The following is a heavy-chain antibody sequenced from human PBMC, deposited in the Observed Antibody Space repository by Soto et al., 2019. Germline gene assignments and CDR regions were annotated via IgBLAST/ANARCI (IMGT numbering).Heavy chain of an antibody. CDR2: ISGYNGNT. J-gene: IGHJ6*02. CDR3: ARAGKYYYGSGSPYYYGMDV. CDR1: GYTFTSYV. Sequence: QVQLVQSGAEVKKPGASVKVSCKASGYTFTSYVASWVRQAPGQGLEWMGWISGYNGNTNYAQKLQGRVTMTTDTSTSTAYMELRSLRSDDTAVYYCARAGKYYYGSGSPYYYGMDVWGQGITVTVSS. D-gene: IGHD3-10*01. V-gene: IGHV1-18*04.